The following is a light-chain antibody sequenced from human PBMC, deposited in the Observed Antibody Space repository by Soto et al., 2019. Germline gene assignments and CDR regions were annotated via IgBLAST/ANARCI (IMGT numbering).Light chain of an antibody. CDR3: AAWDDSLNGFV. V-gene: IGLV1-44*01. CDR2: SEN. CDR1: HSNIGSNT. Sequence: QSVLTQPPSASGTPGQRVTISSSGRHSNIGSNTVKWSQQLPGTAPNLLIYSENQRPSGVPDRVSGSRSGTSASLAISGPQSEDEADYYCAAWDDSLNGFVFGAGTKVTVL. J-gene: IGLJ1*01.